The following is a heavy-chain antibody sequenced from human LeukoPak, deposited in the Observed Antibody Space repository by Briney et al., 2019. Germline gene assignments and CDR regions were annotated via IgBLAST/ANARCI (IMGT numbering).Heavy chain of an antibody. J-gene: IGHJ4*02. CDR1: GFTFSSYA. Sequence: PGGSLRLSCAASGFTFSSYAMSWVRQAPGKGLKWVSTISGSGGSTYYADSVMGRFTISRDNSKNTLYLEMNSLRAEDTAIYYCARVSDSRAVGPFDYCGQGTLVTVSS. CDR2: ISGSGGST. CDR3: ARVSDSRAVGPFDY. V-gene: IGHV3-23*01. D-gene: IGHD3-10*01.